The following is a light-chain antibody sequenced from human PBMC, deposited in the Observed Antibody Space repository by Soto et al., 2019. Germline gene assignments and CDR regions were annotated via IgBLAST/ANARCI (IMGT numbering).Light chain of an antibody. CDR1: QSVLYSSNNENY. CDR2: WAS. CDR3: QQYFSAPYT. Sequence: IVMIQSPDSLAVSLGERATINCKSSQSVLYSSNNENYLAWYQQKPGQPPKLLIYWASTRESGVPDRFSGSGSGTYFTRTISSLQAEDLAFDYCQQYFSAPYTFGQGTKLEIK. J-gene: IGKJ2*01. V-gene: IGKV4-1*01.